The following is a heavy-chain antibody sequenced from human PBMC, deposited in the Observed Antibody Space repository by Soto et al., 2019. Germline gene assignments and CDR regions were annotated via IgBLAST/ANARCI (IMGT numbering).Heavy chain of an antibody. D-gene: IGHD3-22*01. V-gene: IGHV4-59*12. CDR1: GGSISSYY. CDR2: IYYSGST. J-gene: IGHJ4*02. Sequence: PSETLSLTCTVSGGSISSYYWSWIRQPPGKGLEWIGSIYYSGSTNYNPSLKSRVTISVDTSKNQFSLKLSSVTAADTAVYYCARDYYDSSGRPTIDYWGQGTLVTVSS. CDR3: ARDYYDSSGRPTIDY.